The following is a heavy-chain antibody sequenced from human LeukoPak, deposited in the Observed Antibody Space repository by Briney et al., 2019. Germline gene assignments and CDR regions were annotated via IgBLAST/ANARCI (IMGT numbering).Heavy chain of an antibody. Sequence: SETLSLTCTVSGGSISSGYYWGWIRQPPGKGLEWIGYIYYSGSTNYNPSLKSRVTISVDTSKNQFSLKLSSVTAADTAVYYCARGKNPLEVSLGYWGQGTLVTVSS. D-gene: IGHD7-27*01. CDR1: GGSISSGYY. CDR3: ARGKNPLEVSLGY. J-gene: IGHJ4*02. CDR2: IYYSGST. V-gene: IGHV4-61*01.